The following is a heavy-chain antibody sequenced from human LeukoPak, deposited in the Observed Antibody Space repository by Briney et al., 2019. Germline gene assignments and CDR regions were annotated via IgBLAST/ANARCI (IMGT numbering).Heavy chain of an antibody. CDR2: ISSSGNTI. V-gene: IGHV3-48*03. Sequence: GGSLRLSCAASGFTFSSYEMNWVRQTPGKGLEWLLYISSSGNTIYYADSVKGRFTISRDNAKNSLYLQMNSLRAEDTAVYYCASDYDSPFDFWGQGTLVTVSS. CDR3: ASDYDSPFDF. CDR1: GFTFSSYE. D-gene: IGHD5-12*01. J-gene: IGHJ4*02.